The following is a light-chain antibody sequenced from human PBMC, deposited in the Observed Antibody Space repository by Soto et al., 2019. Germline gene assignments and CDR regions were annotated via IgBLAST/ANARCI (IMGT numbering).Light chain of an antibody. Sequence: QSALTQPPSVSGAPGQRVTISCTGSSSNIGAGHDVHWYQQVPRTAPKLLVSGNTNRPSGVPDRFSGSNSGTSASLAITGLQAEDEADYYCQSFDSSLNGWVFGGGTKLTVL. J-gene: IGLJ3*02. CDR3: QSFDSSLNGWV. V-gene: IGLV1-40*01. CDR2: GNT. CDR1: SSNIGAGHD.